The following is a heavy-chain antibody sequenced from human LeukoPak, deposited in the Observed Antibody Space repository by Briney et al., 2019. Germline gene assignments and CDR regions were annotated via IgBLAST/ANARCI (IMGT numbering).Heavy chain of an antibody. CDR1: GYILTELS. D-gene: IGHD3-9*01. J-gene: IGHJ3*02. V-gene: IGHV1-24*01. CDR2: FDPEDGET. CDR3: ATDSPDILTGFSWDAFDI. Sequence: ASVKVSCKVSGYILTELSMHWVRQAPGKGLEWMGGFDPEDGETISAQKFQGRVTMTEDTSTDTAYMELSSLRSEDTAVYYCATDSPDILTGFSWDAFDIWGQGTMVTVSS.